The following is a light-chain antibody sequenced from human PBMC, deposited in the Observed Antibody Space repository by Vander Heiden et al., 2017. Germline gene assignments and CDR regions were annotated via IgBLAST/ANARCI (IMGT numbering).Light chain of an antibody. CDR2: DVT. J-gene: IGLJ1*01. CDR3: CYSEGRSTFWV. CDR1: SSDVGSYNF. Sequence: QSALTQPAAVSGSPGQSITISCTGTSSDVGSYNFVSWYQQHPGEAPKCMMVDVTKRPSVVSNRFSGYKSCNTASLQTPVLQPEDEADEYCCYSEGRSTFWVFGTGTKLTVL. V-gene: IGLV2-23*02.